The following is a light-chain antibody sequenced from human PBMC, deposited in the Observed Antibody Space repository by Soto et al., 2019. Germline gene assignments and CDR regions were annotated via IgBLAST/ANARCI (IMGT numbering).Light chain of an antibody. Sequence: QSALTQPASVSGSPGQSITISCTGTSSDVGGYNYVSWSQQHPGKAPKLMIYDVSNRPSGVSNRFSGSKSGNTASLTISGLQAEDEADYYCSSYTSSSTLGVFGGGTKVTVL. CDR1: SSDVGGYNY. CDR2: DVS. V-gene: IGLV2-14*01. CDR3: SSYTSSSTLGV. J-gene: IGLJ2*01.